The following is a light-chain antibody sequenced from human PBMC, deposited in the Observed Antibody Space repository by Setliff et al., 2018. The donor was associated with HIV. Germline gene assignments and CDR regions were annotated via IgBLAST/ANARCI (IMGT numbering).Light chain of an antibody. V-gene: IGLV2-23*02. CDR3: CSYAGSNIFVV. Sequence: QSVLTQPPSVSGSPGQSIIISCTGTTSDIGSYNRVSWYQQRPGTAPKLIIYEVNKRPSGVSNRFSGSKSGTTASLAISGLQADDEAEYYCCSYAGSNIFVVFGTGTKVTVL. J-gene: IGLJ1*01. CDR1: TSDIGSYNR. CDR2: EVN.